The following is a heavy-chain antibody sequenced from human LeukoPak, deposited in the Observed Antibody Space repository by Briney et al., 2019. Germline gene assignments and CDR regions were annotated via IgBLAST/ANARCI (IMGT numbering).Heavy chain of an antibody. V-gene: IGHV3-33*01. Sequence: GGSLRLSCAASRFTFSSYGMHWVRQAPGKGLEWVAVILSDGSKEFYTDSVKGRFTISRDNSKNTLYLQMNSLRAEDTAVYYCAREGQFDLPDYWGQGTLVTVSS. CDR2: ILSDGSKE. CDR1: RFTFSSYG. CDR3: AREGQFDLPDY. J-gene: IGHJ4*02. D-gene: IGHD3-10*01.